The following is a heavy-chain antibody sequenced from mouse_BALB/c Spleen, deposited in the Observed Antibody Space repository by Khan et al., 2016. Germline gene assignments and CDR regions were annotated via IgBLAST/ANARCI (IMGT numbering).Heavy chain of an antibody. Sequence: EVELVESGGGLVQPGGSLKLSCAASGFTFSSYTMSWVRQTPEKRLEWVAYISNGGGSTYYPDTVKGRFTISGDNAKNTLYLQMSSLKSEDTAMYYCARERRARADGYFDYWGQGTTLTVSS. CDR2: ISNGGGST. D-gene: IGHD3-1*01. CDR3: ARERRARADGYFDY. J-gene: IGHJ2*01. V-gene: IGHV5-12-2*01. CDR1: GFTFSSYT.